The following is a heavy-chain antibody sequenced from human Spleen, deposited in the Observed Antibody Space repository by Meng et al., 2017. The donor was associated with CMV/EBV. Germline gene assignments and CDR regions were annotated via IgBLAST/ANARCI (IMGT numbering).Heavy chain of an antibody. V-gene: IGHV3-11*04. CDR1: GFTFSDYY. CDR3: ATRGRVYSFRY. J-gene: IGHJ4*02. CDR2: ISNSGDSI. Sequence: LSCAASGFTFSDYYMSWIRQAPGKGLEWVSYISNSGDSIYYTDSVKGRFTISRDNAKNSLYLQMNSLRAEDTAVYYCATRGRVYSFRYWGQGTLVTVSS. D-gene: IGHD5-18*01.